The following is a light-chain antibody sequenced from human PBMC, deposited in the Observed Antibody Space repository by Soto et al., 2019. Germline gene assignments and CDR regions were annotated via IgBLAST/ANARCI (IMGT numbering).Light chain of an antibody. CDR2: GAS. V-gene: IGKV3-20*01. CDR1: QSVSSY. J-gene: IGKJ1*01. Sequence: EIVLTQSPGTLSLSPGERAPLSCRASQSVSSYLAWYQQKPGQAPRLLIYGASRRATGFPDRFSGSGSGTDFTLTISRLEPEDFAVYYCQQYNNWPLWTFGQGTKVDIK. CDR3: QQYNNWPLWT.